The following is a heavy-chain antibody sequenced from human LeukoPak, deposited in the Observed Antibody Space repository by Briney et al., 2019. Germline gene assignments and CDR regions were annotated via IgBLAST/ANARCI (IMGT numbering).Heavy chain of an antibody. Sequence: SETLSLTCTVSGGSISSYYWSWIRQPAGKGLEWIGRIYTSGSTNYNPSLKSRVTMSVDTSKNQFSLKLSSVTAADTAVYYCARLTPSGSGSYVFREWPPAYYFDYWGQGTLVTVSS. D-gene: IGHD3-10*01. V-gene: IGHV4-4*07. J-gene: IGHJ4*02. CDR2: IYTSGST. CDR1: GGSISSYY. CDR3: ARLTPSGSGSYVFREWPPAYYFDY.